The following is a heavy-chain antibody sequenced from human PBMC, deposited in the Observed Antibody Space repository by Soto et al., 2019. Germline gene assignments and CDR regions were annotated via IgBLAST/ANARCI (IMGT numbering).Heavy chain of an antibody. CDR2: IKQDGSDK. CDR3: ASRYLVFCTRARCSGSYVG. J-gene: IGHJ4*02. Sequence: RRSLRLPYTASAFIFSTFWKSLFRLAPGKRMEWVATIKQDGSDKYYVDSVKGRFTISRDNTKKSLYLQMNSLRAEDTAVYYCASRYLVFCTRARCSGSYVGWGQRTLVSVS. CDR1: AFIFSTFW. V-gene: IGHV3-7*05. D-gene: IGHD3-9*01.